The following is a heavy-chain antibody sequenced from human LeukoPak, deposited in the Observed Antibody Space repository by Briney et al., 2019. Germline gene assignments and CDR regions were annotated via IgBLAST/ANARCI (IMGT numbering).Heavy chain of an antibody. J-gene: IGHJ4*02. V-gene: IGHV4-39*07. CDR1: GGSIYTSSYF. CDR3: ARDGYAPH. Sequence: SETLSLTCTVSGGSIYTSSYFWGWVRQPPGKGLEWIGSVYYSGSTYSNPSLKSRVTISVDTSKNQFSLQLSSVTAADTAVYYCARDGYAPHWGQGTLVTVSS. D-gene: IGHD5-12*01. CDR2: VYYSGST.